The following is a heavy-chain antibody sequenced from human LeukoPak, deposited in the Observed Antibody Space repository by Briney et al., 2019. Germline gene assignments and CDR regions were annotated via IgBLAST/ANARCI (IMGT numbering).Heavy chain of an antibody. Sequence: PGGSLRLSCTASGFTFGDYTMSWVRQAPGKGLEWVGFIRSEAYGGTTEYAASVKGRFTISRDDSKSIAYLQMNSLKTEDTAMYYCARDGCGSTSCYPVFDFWGQGNLVTVSS. J-gene: IGHJ4*02. CDR1: GFTFGDYT. V-gene: IGHV3-49*04. CDR2: IRSEAYGGTT. CDR3: ARDGCGSTSCYPVFDF. D-gene: IGHD2-2*01.